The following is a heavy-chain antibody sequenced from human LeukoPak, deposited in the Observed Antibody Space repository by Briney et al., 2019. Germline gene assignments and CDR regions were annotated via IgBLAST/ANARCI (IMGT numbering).Heavy chain of an antibody. CDR2: INSPGDNT. CDR1: GFTFRSYW. CDR3: TRGGAKVRGLSTGMDV. D-gene: IGHD3-10*01. Sequence: PGGSLRLSCEVSGFTFRSYWMYWVRQAPGKGLVWVSQINSPGDNTNHADSVEGRFTISRDNAKNTLYLQMNNLRVDDTAVYYGTRGGAKVRGLSTGMDVWGRGTTVTVSS. J-gene: IGHJ6*04. V-gene: IGHV3-74*01.